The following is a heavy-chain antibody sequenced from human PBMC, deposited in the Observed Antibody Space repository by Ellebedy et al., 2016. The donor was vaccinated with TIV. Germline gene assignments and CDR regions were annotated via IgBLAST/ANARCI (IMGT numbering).Heavy chain of an antibody. J-gene: IGHJ4*02. D-gene: IGHD6-13*01. CDR3: ARHQGGVAAGSARVLDY. V-gene: IGHV4-59*08. CDR1: GGSLSGFY. Sequence: MPGGSLRLSCTVSGGSLSGFYWSWIRQPPGKGLEWIGYILNNGDTNYNPSLKSRVTMSMDTSKNQFSLKVNSVTAADTAVYFCARHQGGVAAGSARVLDYWGQGALFAVSS. CDR2: ILNNGDT.